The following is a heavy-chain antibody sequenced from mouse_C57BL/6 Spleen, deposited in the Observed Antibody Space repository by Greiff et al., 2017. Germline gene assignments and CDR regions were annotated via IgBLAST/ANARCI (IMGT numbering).Heavy chain of an antibody. CDR3: ARSLYGNSWYFDV. D-gene: IGHD2-1*01. J-gene: IGHJ1*03. V-gene: IGHV1-72*01. Sequence: QVQLKQPGAELVKPGASVKLSCKASGYTFTSYWMHWVKQRPGRGLEWIGRIDPNSGGTKYNEKFKSKATLTVDKPSSTAYMQLSSLTSEDSAVYDCARSLYGNSWYFDVWGTGTTVTVSS. CDR1: GYTFTSYW. CDR2: IDPNSGGT.